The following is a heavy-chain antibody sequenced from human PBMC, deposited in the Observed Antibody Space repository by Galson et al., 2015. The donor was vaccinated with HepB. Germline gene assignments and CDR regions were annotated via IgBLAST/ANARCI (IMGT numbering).Heavy chain of an antibody. D-gene: IGHD3-10*01. CDR1: GYSFTSYW. CDR3: ARHQYSRSGGYRNGMDV. CDR2: IYPGDSDT. Sequence: QSGAEVKKPGESLKISCKGSGYSFTSYWIGWVRQMPGKGLEWMGIIYPGDSDTRYSPSFQGQVTISADKSISTAYLQWSSLKASDTAMYYCARHQYSRSGGYRNGMDVWGQGTTVTVSS. J-gene: IGHJ6*02. V-gene: IGHV5-51*01.